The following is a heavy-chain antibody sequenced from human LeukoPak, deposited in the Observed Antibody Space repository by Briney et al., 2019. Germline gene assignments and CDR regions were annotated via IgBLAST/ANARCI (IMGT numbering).Heavy chain of an antibody. Sequence: ASVKVSCKASGYTFTSYGISWVRQAPGQGLEWMGWISAYNGNTKYAQKLKGRVTMTTDTSTSTAYMELRSLRSDDTAVYYCARSYYYDSSGYYALYYGMDVWGQGTTVTVSS. CDR1: GYTFTSYG. CDR3: ARSYYYDSSGYYALYYGMDV. J-gene: IGHJ6*02. CDR2: ISAYNGNT. D-gene: IGHD3-22*01. V-gene: IGHV1-18*01.